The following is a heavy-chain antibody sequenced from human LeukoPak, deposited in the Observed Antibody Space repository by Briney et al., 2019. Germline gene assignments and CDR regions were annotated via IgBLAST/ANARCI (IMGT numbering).Heavy chain of an antibody. D-gene: IGHD2-2*01. Sequence: PGRSLRLSCAASGFTFSSYAMHWVRQAPGKGLEWVAVISYDGSNKYYADSVKGRFTISRDNSKNTLYLQMNSLRAEDTAVYYCARQVVPAENWFDPWGQGTLVTVSS. CDR3: ARQVVPAENWFDP. J-gene: IGHJ5*02. CDR2: ISYDGSNK. CDR1: GFTFSSYA. V-gene: IGHV3-30*04.